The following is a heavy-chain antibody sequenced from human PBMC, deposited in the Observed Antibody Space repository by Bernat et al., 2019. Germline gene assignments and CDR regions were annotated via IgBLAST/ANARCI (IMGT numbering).Heavy chain of an antibody. J-gene: IGHJ6*03. Sequence: EVQLVQSGAEVKKPGESLRISCTGSGYSFTSYWISWVRQMLGKGREWIGRMDPSDSYTNYSPSFQGHVTISADKSISTAYLQWSSLKASDTAMYYCARTDYDFWSGYPYYYYMDVWGKGTTVTVSS. D-gene: IGHD3-3*01. CDR1: GYSFTSYW. V-gene: IGHV5-10-1*03. CDR2: MDPSDSYT. CDR3: ARTDYDFWSGYPYYYYMDV.